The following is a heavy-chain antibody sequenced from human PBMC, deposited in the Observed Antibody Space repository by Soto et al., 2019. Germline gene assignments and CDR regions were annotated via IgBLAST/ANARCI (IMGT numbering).Heavy chain of an antibody. CDR2: IYYSGST. J-gene: IGHJ5*01. Sequence: PSETLSLTCTVSGGSISSSSYYWGWIRQPPGKGLEWIGSIYYSGSTYYNPSLKSRVTISVDTSKNQFSLKLSSVTAADTVVYFCARHHDSLGHGTLFTVSS. CDR3: ARHHDS. CDR1: GGSISSSSYY. V-gene: IGHV4-39*01.